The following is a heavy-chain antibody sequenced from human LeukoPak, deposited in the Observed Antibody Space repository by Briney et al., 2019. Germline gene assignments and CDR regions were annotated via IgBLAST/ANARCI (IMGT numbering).Heavy chain of an antibody. D-gene: IGHD3-22*01. CDR3: AREKAYYYDSSGAFDI. CDR2: IIPIFGTA. Sequence: SVKVSCKASGGTFSSYAISWVRQAPGQGLEWMGGIIPIFGTANYAQKFQGRVTITADESTSTAYMELSSLRSEDTAVYYCAREKAYYYDSSGAFDIWGQRTMVTVSS. CDR1: GGTFSSYA. J-gene: IGHJ3*02. V-gene: IGHV1-69*01.